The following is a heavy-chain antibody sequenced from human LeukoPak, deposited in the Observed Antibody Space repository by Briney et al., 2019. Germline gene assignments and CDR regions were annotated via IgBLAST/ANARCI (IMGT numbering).Heavy chain of an antibody. V-gene: IGHV3-23*01. Sequence: GGSLRLSCAASGFTFSSYGMHWVRQAPGGGLEWVSAIRGDGATMFYADSVKGRITVSRDNSKNTLYLQFNSLRVDDTAVYYCARDQFRDYFRGADYWGQGTLVTVSS. CDR2: IRGDGATM. J-gene: IGHJ4*02. CDR1: GFTFSSYG. D-gene: IGHD3-16*01. CDR3: ARDQFRDYFRGADY.